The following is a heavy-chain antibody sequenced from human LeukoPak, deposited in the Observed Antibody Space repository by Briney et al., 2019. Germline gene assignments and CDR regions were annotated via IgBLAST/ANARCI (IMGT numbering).Heavy chain of an antibody. CDR2: INHSGST. D-gene: IGHD1-1*01. J-gene: IGHJ4*02. CDR1: GGSFSGYY. CDR3: ARGLPTGTGSDY. Sequence: PSETLSLTCAVYGGSFSGYYWSWIRQPPGKGLEWIGEINHSGSTNYNPSLKSRVTISVDTSKNQFSLKLSSVTAADTTVYYCARGLPTGTGSDYWGQGTLVTVSS. V-gene: IGHV4-34*01.